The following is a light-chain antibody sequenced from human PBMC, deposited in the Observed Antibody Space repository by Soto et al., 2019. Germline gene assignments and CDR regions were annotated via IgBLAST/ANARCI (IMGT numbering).Light chain of an antibody. J-gene: IGKJ1*01. CDR2: AAS. CDR1: QGIRNE. V-gene: IGKV1-17*01. Sequence: DIQMTQSPSTLSASVGDRVTITCRASQGIRNELGWYQQKPGKAPKRLIYAASSLQSGVPSRFSGSGSGTEFTLTISSLQPDDFATYYCQQYNSYPRTFGQGTKVDIK. CDR3: QQYNSYPRT.